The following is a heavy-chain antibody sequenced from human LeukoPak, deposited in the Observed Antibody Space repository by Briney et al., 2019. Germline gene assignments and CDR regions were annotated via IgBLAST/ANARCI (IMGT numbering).Heavy chain of an antibody. J-gene: IGHJ4*02. V-gene: IGHV3-30*18. Sequence: PGGSLRLSCAASGXRFSDYGMHWVRQAPGRGLEWVAVISSDGTKKAYADSVKGRFTISRDNSENTLYLQMSSLGAEDTAVYYCAKRRDYCSGGSCYSLDYWGQGTLVTVSS. D-gene: IGHD2-15*01. CDR1: GXRFSDYG. CDR2: ISSDGTKK. CDR3: AKRRDYCSGGSCYSLDY.